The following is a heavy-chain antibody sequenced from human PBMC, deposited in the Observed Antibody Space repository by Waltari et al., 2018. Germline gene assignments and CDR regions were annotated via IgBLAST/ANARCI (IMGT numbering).Heavy chain of an antibody. J-gene: IGHJ4*02. V-gene: IGHV4-34*01. Sequence: QVQLQQWGAGLLKPSETLSPTCVVYGESLTDYSCSWFRQPPGKGLEWLGEINHSGSINYNPSLKSRVTISVDTSRNQFFLTVTSVTAADTAIYYCEREAELATIDYWGPGTLVTVSS. CDR3: EREAELATIDY. D-gene: IGHD5-12*01. CDR2: INHSGSI. CDR1: GESLTDYS.